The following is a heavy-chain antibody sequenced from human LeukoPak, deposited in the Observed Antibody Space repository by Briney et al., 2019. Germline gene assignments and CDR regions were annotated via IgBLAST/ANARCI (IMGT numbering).Heavy chain of an antibody. CDR3: ARDSGSGNNDY. D-gene: IGHD1-26*01. CDR1: GYTFTSYA. V-gene: IGHV1-3*01. Sequence: ASVKVSCKASGYTFTSYAIHWVRRAPGQRREWMGWISAGNGNTKYSQNFQGRVTFISNTSATTAFIELSSLRSEDAAVYYCARDSGSGNNDYWGQGTLVTVSS. J-gene: IGHJ4*02. CDR2: ISAGNGNT.